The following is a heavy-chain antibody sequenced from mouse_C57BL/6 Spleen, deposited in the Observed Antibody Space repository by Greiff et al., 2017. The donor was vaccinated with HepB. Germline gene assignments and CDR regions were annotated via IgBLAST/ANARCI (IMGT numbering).Heavy chain of an antibody. Sequence: DVQLQESGGGLVKPGGSLKLSCAASGFTFSSYAMSWVRQTPEKRLEWVATISDGGSYTYYPDNVKGRFTISRDNAKNNLYLQMSHLKSEDTAMYYCARDEGYDGYYYAMDYWGQGTSVTVSS. CDR3: ARDEGYDGYYYAMDY. V-gene: IGHV5-4*01. J-gene: IGHJ4*01. D-gene: IGHD2-3*01. CDR1: GFTFSSYA. CDR2: ISDGGSYT.